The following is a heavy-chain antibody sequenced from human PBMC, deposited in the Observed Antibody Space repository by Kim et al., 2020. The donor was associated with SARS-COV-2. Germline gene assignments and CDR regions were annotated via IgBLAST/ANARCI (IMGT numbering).Heavy chain of an antibody. J-gene: IGHJ4*02. Sequence: SMKGRFTISRDNAHNSLYLQMNSLRGEDTAVYYCASALGYCGGNICRTFDYWGQGTLVTVSS. V-gene: IGHV3-11*03. CDR3: ASALGYCGGNICRTFDY. D-gene: IGHD2-15*01.